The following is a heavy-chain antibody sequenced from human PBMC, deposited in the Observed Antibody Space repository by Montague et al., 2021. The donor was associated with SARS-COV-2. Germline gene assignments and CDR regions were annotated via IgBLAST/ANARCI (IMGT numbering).Heavy chain of an antibody. CDR3: VRGAEEAHFAMDV. CDR1: GGFISDSYY. J-gene: IGHJ6*02. D-gene: IGHD3-10*01. CDR2: LYRSGSV. V-gene: IGHV4-39*02. Sequence: SETLSLTCIVSGGFISDSYYWAWIRQAPGKGLEWLGSLYRSGSVYSNPSPKSRVSISVDKSKNHFSLRLTSATAAETAVYYCVRGAEEAHFAMDVWGQGTTVTVSS.